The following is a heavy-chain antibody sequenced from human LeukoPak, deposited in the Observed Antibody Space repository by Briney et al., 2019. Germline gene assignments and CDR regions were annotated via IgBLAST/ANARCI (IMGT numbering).Heavy chain of an antibody. CDR1: GYTSTGYY. CDR2: INPNSGGT. D-gene: IGHD2-15*01. Sequence: ASVKVSCKASGYTSTGYYMHWVRQAPGQGLEWMGWINPNSGGTNYAQKFQGWVTMTRDTSISTAYMELSRLRSDDTAVYYCARVGWECSGGSCQVPFDYWGQGTLVTVSS. V-gene: IGHV1-2*04. CDR3: ARVGWECSGGSCQVPFDY. J-gene: IGHJ4*02.